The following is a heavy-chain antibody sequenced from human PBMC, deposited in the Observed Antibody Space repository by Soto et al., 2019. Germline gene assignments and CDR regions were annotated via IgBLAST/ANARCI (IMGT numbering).Heavy chain of an antibody. Sequence: SETLSLTCAVYGGCFSGHYWTWIRQPPGKGLECIGEINHSGGTSYNPSLKSRVTISVDTSKSQFSLKLTSVTAADRAVYYCARGSVDTVDSSGFYEYWAQGTPVTVSS. CDR1: GGCFSGHY. CDR2: INHSGGT. CDR3: ARGSVDTVDSSGFYEY. V-gene: IGHV4-34*01. D-gene: IGHD3-22*01. J-gene: IGHJ4*02.